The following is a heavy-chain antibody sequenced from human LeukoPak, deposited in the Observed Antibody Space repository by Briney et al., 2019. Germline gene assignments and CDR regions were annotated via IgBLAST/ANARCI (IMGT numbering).Heavy chain of an antibody. V-gene: IGHV3-23*01. CDR3: GKGLNRDYSGIGDH. Sequence: QPGGSLRLSCAASGFTFSNYAMSWVRQAPGKGLEWVSSMSGSGVYTYYADSVRGRFTISRDNSENKLYLQANSLRAEDTAVYYCGKGLNRDYSGIGDHWGQGTLVTVPS. J-gene: IGHJ4*02. CDR1: GFTFSNYA. D-gene: IGHD5-12*01. CDR2: MSGSGVYT.